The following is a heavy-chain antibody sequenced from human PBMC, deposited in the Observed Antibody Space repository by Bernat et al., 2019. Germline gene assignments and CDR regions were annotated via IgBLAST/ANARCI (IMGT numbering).Heavy chain of an antibody. CDR1: GFTFSSYS. V-gene: IGHV3-21*01. CDR3: ARGPYCSGGSCSDY. D-gene: IGHD2-15*01. J-gene: IGHJ4*02. Sequence: EVQLVESGGGPVKPGGSLRLSCAASGFTFSSYSMNWVRQAPGKGLEWVSSISSSSSYIYYADSVKGRFTISRDNAKNSLYLQMNSLRAEDTAVYYCARGPYCSGGSCSDYWGQGTLVTVSS. CDR2: ISSSSSYI.